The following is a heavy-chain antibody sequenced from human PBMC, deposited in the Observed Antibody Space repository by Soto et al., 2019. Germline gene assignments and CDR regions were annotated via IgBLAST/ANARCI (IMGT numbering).Heavy chain of an antibody. V-gene: IGHV4-4*02. CDR1: GGYITSRDW. Sequence: QVQLQESGPGLVVPSGTLSLNCAVFGGYITSRDWGSWVRQPPGGGLEWIGEVHHSGTTNYNPSLKSRLTMSIDASKNQFSLKLTSVTAADTAVYYCARRYHGDYGEFRGDNWGQGTLVTVSS. D-gene: IGHD4-17*01. J-gene: IGHJ1*01. CDR3: ARRYHGDYGEFRGDN. CDR2: VHHSGTT.